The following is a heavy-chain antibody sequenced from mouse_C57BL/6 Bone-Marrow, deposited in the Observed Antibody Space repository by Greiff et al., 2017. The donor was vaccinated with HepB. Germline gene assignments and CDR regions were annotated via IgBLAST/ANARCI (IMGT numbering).Heavy chain of an antibody. Sequence: EVKLVESAGGLVQPGSSMKLSCTASGFTFSDYYMAWVRQVPEKGLEWVANINYDGSSTYYLDSLKSRFIISRDNAKNSRDLQMSSLKSEDTATYYGERDLDYFDYWGQGTTLTVSS. CDR1: GFTFSDYY. V-gene: IGHV5-16*01. CDR2: INYDGSST. CDR3: ERDLDYFDY. J-gene: IGHJ2*01.